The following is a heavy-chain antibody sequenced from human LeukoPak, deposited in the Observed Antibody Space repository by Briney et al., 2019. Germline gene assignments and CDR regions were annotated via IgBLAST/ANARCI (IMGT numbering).Heavy chain of an antibody. V-gene: IGHV4-59*08. Sequence: SETLSLTCTVSGGSISSYYWSWIRQPPGKGLEWIGYIYYSGSTNYNPSLKSRVTISVDTSKNQFSLKLSSVTAADTAVYYCARHMQWLAYFDYWGQGTLVTVSP. D-gene: IGHD6-19*01. CDR2: IYYSGST. CDR3: ARHMQWLAYFDY. J-gene: IGHJ4*02. CDR1: GGSISSYY.